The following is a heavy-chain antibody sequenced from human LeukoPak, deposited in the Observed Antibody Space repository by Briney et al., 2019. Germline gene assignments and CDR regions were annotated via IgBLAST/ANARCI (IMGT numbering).Heavy chain of an antibody. J-gene: IGHJ5*02. CDR2: IYTSGST. D-gene: IGHD6-13*01. Sequence: SETLSLTCTVSGGSISSYYWSWIRQPAGKGLEWIGRIYTSGSTNYNHFLKSRVTMSVDTSKNQFSLKRSSVTAADTAVYYCARDGPYSSSWYGPQPSNWFDPWGQGTLVTVSS. V-gene: IGHV4-4*07. CDR3: ARDGPYSSSWYGPQPSNWFDP. CDR1: GGSISSYY.